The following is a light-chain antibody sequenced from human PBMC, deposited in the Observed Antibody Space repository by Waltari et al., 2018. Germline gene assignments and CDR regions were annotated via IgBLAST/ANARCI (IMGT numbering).Light chain of an antibody. CDR1: SSDVGGYNY. CDR2: EVS. V-gene: IGLV2-8*01. J-gene: IGLJ1*01. CDR3: SSYAGNNIYV. Sequence: QSALTQPPSASGSPGPSVAISCTGTSSDVGGYNYVSWYQQHPGKAPKLMISEVSKRPSGVPDRFSGSKSGNTASLTVSGLQAEDEADYYCSSYAGNNIYVFGAGTKVTVL.